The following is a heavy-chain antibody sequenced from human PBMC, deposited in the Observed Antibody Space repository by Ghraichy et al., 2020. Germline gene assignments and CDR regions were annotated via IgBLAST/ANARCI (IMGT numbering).Heavy chain of an antibody. D-gene: IGHD2-15*01. CDR1: GFAFSSYG. CDR2: VISDGSNK. J-gene: IGHJ5*02. Sequence: GGSLRLSCAASGFAFSSYGMHWVRQAPGKGLEWVALVISDGSNKYYADSVKGRFTISRDNSKNTLYLQMSSLRAEDTAVYYCAKRHCSGGSCYHTDHWGQGPLVTVCS. V-gene: IGHV3-30*18. CDR3: AKRHCSGGSCYHTDH.